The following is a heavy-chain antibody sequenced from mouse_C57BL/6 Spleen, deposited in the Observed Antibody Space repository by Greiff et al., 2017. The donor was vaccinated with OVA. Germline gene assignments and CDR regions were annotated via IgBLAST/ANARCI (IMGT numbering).Heavy chain of an antibody. CDR2: INPNNGGT. V-gene: IGHV1-26*01. J-gene: IGHJ2*01. CDR3: ARVGYDGYYVGFDY. D-gene: IGHD2-3*01. Sequence: EVQLQQSGPELVKPGASVKISCKASGYTFTDYYMNWVKQSHGKSLEWIGDINPNNGGTSYNQKFKGKATLTVDKSSSTAYMELRSLTSEDSAVYYCARVGYDGYYVGFDYWGQGTTLTVSS. CDR1: GYTFTDYY.